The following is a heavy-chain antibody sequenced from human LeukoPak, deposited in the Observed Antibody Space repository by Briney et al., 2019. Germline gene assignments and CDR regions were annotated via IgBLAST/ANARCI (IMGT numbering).Heavy chain of an antibody. CDR3: ARHQSWLGLDY. CDR1: GGSISRYY. D-gene: IGHD6-19*01. CDR2: IYYGGST. V-gene: IGHV4-59*01. J-gene: IGHJ4*02. Sequence: PSETLSLTCTVSGGSISRYYWSWIRQPPGKGLEGIGYIYYGGSTNYNPSLKSRVTISVDTSKNQFSLKLSSVTAADTAVYYCARHQSWLGLDYWGQGTLVTVSS.